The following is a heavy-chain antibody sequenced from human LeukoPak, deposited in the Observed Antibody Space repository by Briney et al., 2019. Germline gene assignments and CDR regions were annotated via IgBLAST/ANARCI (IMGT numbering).Heavy chain of an antibody. D-gene: IGHD2-2*01. Sequence: YPGRSLRLSCAASGFTFSSYAMHWVRQAPGKGLEWVAVISYDGSNKYYADSVKGRFTISRDNSKNTLYLQMNSLRAEDTAVYYCAIGPRYCSSTSCYVNWFDPWGQGTLVTVSS. V-gene: IGHV3-30*04. CDR3: AIGPRYCSSTSCYVNWFDP. CDR1: GFTFSSYA. CDR2: ISYDGSNK. J-gene: IGHJ5*02.